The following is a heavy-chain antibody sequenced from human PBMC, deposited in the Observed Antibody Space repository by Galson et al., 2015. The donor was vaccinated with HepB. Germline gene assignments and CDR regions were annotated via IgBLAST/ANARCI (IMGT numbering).Heavy chain of an antibody. CDR2: IYPGDSDT. D-gene: IGHD2-2*01. CDR3: ARQGRLHQLPPDDAFDV. CDR1: GYSFTSYW. J-gene: IGHJ3*01. V-gene: IGHV5-51*01. Sequence: QSGAEVKKPGESLKISCKGSGYSFTSYWIGWVRQMPGKGLEWVGIIYPGDSDTRYSPSLQGQVTFSADKSISTAYLQLSSLKASDTAIYYCARQGRLHQLPPDDAFDVWGQGTMVTVSS.